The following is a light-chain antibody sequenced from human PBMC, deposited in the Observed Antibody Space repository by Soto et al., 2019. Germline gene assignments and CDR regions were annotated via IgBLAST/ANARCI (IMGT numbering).Light chain of an antibody. Sequence: QSALTQPRSVSGSPGQSVTISCTGTNSDIGTYNYVSWYRKHPGKAPKLMIYDVSKRPSGVPDRFSGSKSGNTASLTISGLQAEDEADYYCCSYAGSYTHWVFGGGTKLTV. J-gene: IGLJ3*02. CDR2: DVS. CDR3: CSYAGSYTHWV. V-gene: IGLV2-11*01. CDR1: NSDIGTYNY.